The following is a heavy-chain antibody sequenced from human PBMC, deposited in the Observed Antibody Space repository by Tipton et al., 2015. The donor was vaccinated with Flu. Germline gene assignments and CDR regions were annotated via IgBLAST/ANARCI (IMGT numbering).Heavy chain of an antibody. J-gene: IGHJ3*02. V-gene: IGHV4-39*07. CDR3: ARQLWSRAFDI. CDR1: GGSISSSSYY. D-gene: IGHD3-10*01. Sequence: TLSLTCTVSGGSISSSSYYWGWIRQPPGKGLEWIGSIYYSGSTYYNPSLKSRVTISVDTSKNQFSLKLSSVTAADTAVHYCARQLWSRAFDIWGQGTMVTVSS. CDR2: IYYSGST.